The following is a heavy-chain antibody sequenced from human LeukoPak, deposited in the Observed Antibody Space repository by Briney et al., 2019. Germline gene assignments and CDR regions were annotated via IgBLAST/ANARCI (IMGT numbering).Heavy chain of an antibody. J-gene: IGHJ4*02. D-gene: IGHD3-10*01. CDR3: ARILWFGELSY. Sequence: GGSLRLSCAASGFTFSSYAMSWVRLAPGKGLEWVANIKEDGTEKHLVDSVKGRFTISRDNAKNSLYLQMNSLRAEDTAVYYCARILWFGELSYWGQGTLVTVSS. CDR1: GFTFSSYA. V-gene: IGHV3-7*01. CDR2: IKEDGTEK.